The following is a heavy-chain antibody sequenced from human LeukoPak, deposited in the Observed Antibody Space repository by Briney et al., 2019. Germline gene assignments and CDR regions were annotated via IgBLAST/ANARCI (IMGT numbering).Heavy chain of an antibody. CDR2: ISSSSSYI. CDR1: GFTLSSYS. D-gene: IGHD1-26*01. V-gene: IGHV3-21*04. Sequence: GGSLRPSCAASGFTLSSYSMNWVRQAPGKGLEWVSSISSSSSYIYDADSVKGRFAISRDNAKNSLYLQMNSLRAEDTAVYYCARGGSYLSAFDIWGQGTMVTVSS. J-gene: IGHJ3*02. CDR3: ARGGSYLSAFDI.